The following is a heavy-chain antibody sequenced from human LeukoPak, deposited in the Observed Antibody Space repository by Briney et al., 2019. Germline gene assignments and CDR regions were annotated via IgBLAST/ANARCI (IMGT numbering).Heavy chain of an antibody. V-gene: IGHV3-74*01. CDR1: GFTFSSFW. Sequence: GGFLRLSCAASGFTFSSFWMHWVRQAPGKGLVWVSRIHRDGNNINYADFVQGRFTVSRDNAKNTLYLQMHSLRVEDTAMYYCARGLRDRYGMDVWGQGTTVTVSS. CDR3: ARGLRDRYGMDV. J-gene: IGHJ6*02. CDR2: IHRDGNNI.